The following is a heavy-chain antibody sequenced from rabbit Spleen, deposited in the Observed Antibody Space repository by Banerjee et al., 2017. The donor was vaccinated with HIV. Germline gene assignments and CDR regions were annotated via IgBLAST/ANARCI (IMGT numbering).Heavy chain of an antibody. V-gene: IGHV1S40*01. J-gene: IGHJ6*01. CDR3: ARAPDGMDL. Sequence: QSLEESGGDLVKPGASLTLACTASGVSFSSNYYMCWVRQAPGKGLEWIACIDTGSSGFTYFASWAKGRFTISKSSSTSVTLQMTSLTAADTATYFCARAPDGMDLWGQGTLVTVS. CDR1: GVSFSSNYY. CDR2: IDTGSSGFT.